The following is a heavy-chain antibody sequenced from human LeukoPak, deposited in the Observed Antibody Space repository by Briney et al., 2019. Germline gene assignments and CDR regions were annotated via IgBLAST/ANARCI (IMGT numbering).Heavy chain of an antibody. V-gene: IGHV4-61*02. CDR2: IYTSGST. J-gene: IGHJ3*01. CDR1: GGSISSGSYY. CDR3: ARSISYYYDAFDV. Sequence: PSQTLSLTCTVSGGSISSGSYYWSWIRQPAGKGLEWIGRIYTSGSTDYNPSLKRRVTISVDTSKNQCSLKLSSVTAADTAVYYCARSISYYYDAFDVWGQGTMVTVSS. D-gene: IGHD3-10*01.